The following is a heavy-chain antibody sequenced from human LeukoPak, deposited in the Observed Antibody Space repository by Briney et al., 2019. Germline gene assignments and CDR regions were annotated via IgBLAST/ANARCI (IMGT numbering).Heavy chain of an antibody. CDR1: GFTFSSYA. J-gene: IGHJ4*02. Sequence: GGSLRLSCSASGFTFSSYAIHWVRQAPGKGLEYVSGISSNGGSTFYGDSVKGRFTISRDNSKNTLYLQMSSLRAEDTAVYYCVKDRRSSGYWGFVYRRQGTLVIVSS. D-gene: IGHD5-12*01. CDR2: ISSNGGST. CDR3: VKDRRSSGYWGFVY. V-gene: IGHV3-64D*06.